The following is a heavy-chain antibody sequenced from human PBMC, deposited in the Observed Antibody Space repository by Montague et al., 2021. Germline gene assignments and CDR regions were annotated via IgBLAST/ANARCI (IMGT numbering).Heavy chain of an antibody. Sequence: PALVKPTQTLTLTCTFSGFSLSTNGAGVGWFRQPPGKALDWLALIYWDDDKRYSPSLKNRLTVTKDTSKNQVVLTVTNMDPVDTATYYCVHRSSTSLIDYWGQGTLVTVSS. J-gene: IGHJ4*02. D-gene: IGHD2-2*01. V-gene: IGHV2-5*02. CDR1: GFSLSTNGAG. CDR2: IYWDDDK. CDR3: VHRSSTSLIDY.